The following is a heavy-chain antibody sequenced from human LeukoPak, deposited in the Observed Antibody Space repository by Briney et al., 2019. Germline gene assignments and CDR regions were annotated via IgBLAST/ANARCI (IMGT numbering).Heavy chain of an antibody. J-gene: IGHJ4*02. V-gene: IGHV3-48*02. D-gene: IGHD3-16*01. CDR3: ARGGTYHDTPFDF. Sequence: PGGSLRLSCAASGFTFSIYSMSWVRQAPGKGLEWVSYITSSGGSIYHADSVKGRFTISRDNAKNSLYLQMNTLRDEDTAVYYCARGGTYHDTPFDFWGQGTLVTVSS. CDR1: GFTFSIYS. CDR2: ITSSGGSI.